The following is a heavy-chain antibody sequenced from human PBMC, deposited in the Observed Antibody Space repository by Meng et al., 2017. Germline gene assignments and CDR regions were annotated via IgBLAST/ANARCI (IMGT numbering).Heavy chain of an antibody. D-gene: IGHD1-26*01. CDR3: ARGSYSFDS. CDR2: AYYRSKWYH. Sequence: QLQQSGPGLVNPSQTLALICAISGDSVSSNSAAWNWIRQSPSRGLEWLGRAYYRSKWYHDYAESVKSRISIDPDTSKNQFSLQLRSVTPEDSAVYYCARGSYSFDSWGQRTLVTVSS. V-gene: IGHV6-1*01. J-gene: IGHJ4*02. CDR1: GDSVSSNSAA.